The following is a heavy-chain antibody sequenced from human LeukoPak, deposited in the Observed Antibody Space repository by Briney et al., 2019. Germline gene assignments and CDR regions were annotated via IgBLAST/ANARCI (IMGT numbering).Heavy chain of an antibody. CDR3: AREDLLGGSYPYYFDY. Sequence: ASVKVSCKASGYTFTSYDINWVRQATGQGLEWMGWMNPNSGNTGYAQKFQGRVTITRNTSISTAYMELSSLRSEDTAVYYCAREDLLGGSYPYYFDYWGQGTLVTVSS. CDR1: GYTFTSYD. J-gene: IGHJ4*02. V-gene: IGHV1-8*03. CDR2: MNPNSGNT. D-gene: IGHD1-26*01.